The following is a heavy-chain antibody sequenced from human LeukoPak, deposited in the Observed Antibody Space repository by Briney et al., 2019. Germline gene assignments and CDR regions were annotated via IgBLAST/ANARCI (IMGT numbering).Heavy chain of an antibody. D-gene: IGHD2-15*01. CDR2: IGGSSSSI. V-gene: IGHV3-21*01. Sequence: KPGGSLRLSCTASGFTFSSYSMNWVRQAPGKGLEWVSSIGGSSSSIYYADSVKVRFPISRGNAKNSLYLQMSSLRAEDTAVYYCTREHSEAFDIWGQGTMVTVSS. J-gene: IGHJ3*02. CDR1: GFTFSSYS. CDR3: TREHSEAFDI.